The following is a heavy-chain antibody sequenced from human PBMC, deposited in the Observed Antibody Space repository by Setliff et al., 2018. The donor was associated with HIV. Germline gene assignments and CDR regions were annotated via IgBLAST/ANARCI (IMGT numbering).Heavy chain of an antibody. Sequence: ASVKVSCKASGYIFTGYYIHWIRQAPGQGLECVGWINPNSGGTNYAQKFQGRVTMTRDRSISTAYMELNRLTSDDTAIYYCARGTEYYYDISGYPPNYWGQGTLVTVSS. D-gene: IGHD3-22*01. V-gene: IGHV1-2*02. J-gene: IGHJ4*01. CDR1: GYIFTGYY. CDR3: ARGTEYYYDISGYPPNY. CDR2: INPNSGGT.